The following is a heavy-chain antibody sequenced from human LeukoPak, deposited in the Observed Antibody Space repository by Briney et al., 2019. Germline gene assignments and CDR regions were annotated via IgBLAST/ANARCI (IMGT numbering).Heavy chain of an antibody. J-gene: IGHJ4*02. CDR1: GYSFTSFD. Sequence: ASVSVSCMASGYSFTSFDIRGVRPATGRGGEGMGWMNPNSGNTGSAQKFQGRIPKTRNTSITTAYMALSSLRSQYTAVYYGALGNKANGDSAGGFSDYWGQGTLVTVSS. V-gene: IGHV1-8*01. CDR2: MNPNSGNT. CDR3: ALGNKANGDSAGGFSDY. D-gene: IGHD4-17*01.